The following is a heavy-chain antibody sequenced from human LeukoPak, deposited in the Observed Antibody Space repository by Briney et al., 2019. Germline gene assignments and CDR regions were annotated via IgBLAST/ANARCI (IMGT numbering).Heavy chain of an antibody. Sequence: ASVKVSCKASGYTFTSYGISWVRQAPGQGLEWMGIINPSGGSTSYAQKFQGRVTMTRDTSTSTVYMELSSLRSEDTAVYYCATLRPYNWNYSDYWGQGTLVTVSS. J-gene: IGHJ4*02. CDR1: GYTFTSYG. CDR2: INPSGGST. V-gene: IGHV1-46*01. D-gene: IGHD1-20*01. CDR3: ATLRPYNWNYSDY.